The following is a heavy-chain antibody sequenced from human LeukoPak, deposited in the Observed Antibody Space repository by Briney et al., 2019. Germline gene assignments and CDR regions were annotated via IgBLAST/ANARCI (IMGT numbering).Heavy chain of an antibody. CDR3: AREYCSTTRCYMADY. V-gene: IGHV1-18*01. Sequence: ASVKVSCRASGYRFTSYGISWVRQAPGQGLEWMGWISGYNGNTNYAQKLQGRVTMTTDTSTSTAYMELRSLRSDDTAVYYCAREYCSTTRCYMADYWGQGTLVIASS. CDR2: ISGYNGNT. D-gene: IGHD2-2*01. CDR1: GYRFTSYG. J-gene: IGHJ4*02.